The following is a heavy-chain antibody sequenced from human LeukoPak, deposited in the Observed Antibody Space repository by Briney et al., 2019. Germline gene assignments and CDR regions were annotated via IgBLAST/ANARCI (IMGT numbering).Heavy chain of an antibody. D-gene: IGHD2-15*01. V-gene: IGHV4-59*08. CDR1: GDSVTSSY. CDR3: ARLDCVLEGCYNH. Sequence: SETLSLTRSVSGDSVTSSYWNWIRQPPGKGLEWIGYVSADGTTNYIPSLRSRLIMSVDTAKNDISLILMSVTAADTAIYYCARLDCVLEGCYNHWGRGTLVTVSS. J-gene: IGHJ4*02. CDR2: VSADGTT.